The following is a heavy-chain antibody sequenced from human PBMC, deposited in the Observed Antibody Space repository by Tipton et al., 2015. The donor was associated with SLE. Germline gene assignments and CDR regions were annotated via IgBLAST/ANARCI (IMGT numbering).Heavy chain of an antibody. CDR3: ARQRGTWYFDF. D-gene: IGHD6-25*01. Sequence: SLRLSCAASGSTFSSYSMNWVRQAPGKGLEWVSSISPSGSYIYYADSVKGRFTISRDNAKNSFYLQMDSLRGDDTAVYYCARQRGTWYFDFWGPGTLVSVSS. CDR2: ISPSGSYI. V-gene: IGHV3-21*06. J-gene: IGHJ4*02. CDR1: GSTFSSYS.